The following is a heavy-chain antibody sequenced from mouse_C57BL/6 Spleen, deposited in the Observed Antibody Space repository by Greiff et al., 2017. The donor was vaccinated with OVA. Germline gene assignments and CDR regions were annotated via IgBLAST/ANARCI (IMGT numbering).Heavy chain of an antibody. CDR3: ARRYGSREGYFDV. Sequence: VQLQQSGPELVKPGASVKISCKASGYSFTGYYMNWVKQSPEKSLEWIGEINPSTGGTTYNQKFKAKATLTVDKSSSTAYMQLKSLTSEDSAGYYGARRYGSREGYFDVWGTGTTVTVSS. V-gene: IGHV1-42*01. CDR1: GYSFTGYY. CDR2: INPSTGGT. D-gene: IGHD1-1*01. J-gene: IGHJ1*03.